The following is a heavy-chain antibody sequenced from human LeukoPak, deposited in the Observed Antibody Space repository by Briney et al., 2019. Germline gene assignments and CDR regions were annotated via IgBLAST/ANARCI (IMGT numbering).Heavy chain of an antibody. CDR2: IIPIFGAP. CDR1: GGTFSSKA. Sequence: SVKVSCKASGGTFSSKAISWVRQAPGQGLEWIGGIIPIFGAPFYAQKFQGRVTITTGESTNTANMELDSLKSEDTAVYYCARGFSSSWSYFENWGQGTLVTVSS. CDR3: ARGFSSSWSYFEN. J-gene: IGHJ4*02. V-gene: IGHV1-69*05. D-gene: IGHD6-13*01.